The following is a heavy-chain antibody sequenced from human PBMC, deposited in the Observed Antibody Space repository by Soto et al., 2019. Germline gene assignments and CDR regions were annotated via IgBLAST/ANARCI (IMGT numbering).Heavy chain of an antibody. J-gene: IGHJ4*02. D-gene: IGHD1-1*01. V-gene: IGHV4-59*08. CDR3: ARRYGYSFDY. Sequence: QVPLQESGPGLVKPSETLSLTCTVSGGSISSYDWSWIRQPPGKGLEWIGYIYYSGSTNYNPSLKRRVPISVDTSKNQFSLKLSSVTAADTAVYSCARRYGYSFDYWGQGTLVTVSS. CDR2: IYYSGST. CDR1: GGSISSYD.